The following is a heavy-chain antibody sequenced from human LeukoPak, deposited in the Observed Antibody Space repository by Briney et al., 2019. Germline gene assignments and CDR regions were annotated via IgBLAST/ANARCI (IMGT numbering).Heavy chain of an antibody. J-gene: IGHJ5*02. D-gene: IGHD5-12*01. CDR2: IYSGGST. CDR1: GFTFSSYA. Sequence: GGSLRLSCAASGFTFSSYAMHWVRQAPGKGLEWVSVIYSGGSTYYADSVKGRFTISRDNSKNTLYLQMNSLRAEDTAVYYCAAYSGYDPANWFDPWGQGTLVTVSS. CDR3: AAYSGYDPANWFDP. V-gene: IGHV3-53*01.